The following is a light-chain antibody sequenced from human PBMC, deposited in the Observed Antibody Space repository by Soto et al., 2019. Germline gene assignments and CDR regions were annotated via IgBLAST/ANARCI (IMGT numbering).Light chain of an antibody. CDR1: SSDIGSRS. V-gene: IGLV1-44*01. Sequence: QSVLTQPTSASGTPGQRVTISCFGSSSDIGSRSVNWYQHLPGTAPKLVIYSTNQRPSGVPDRFSGSKSGTSASLAIGGLQPEDEADYYCSTWDDNLTGVLFGGGTKLTVL. CDR2: STN. CDR3: STWDDNLTGVL. J-gene: IGLJ2*01.